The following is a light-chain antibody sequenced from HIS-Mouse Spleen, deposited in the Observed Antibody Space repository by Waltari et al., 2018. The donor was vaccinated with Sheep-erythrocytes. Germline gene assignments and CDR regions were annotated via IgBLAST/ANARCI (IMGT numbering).Light chain of an antibody. CDR2: DDS. Sequence: SYVLTQPPSVSVAPGKTARITCGGNNIGSKSVHWYQQKPGQAPVLVVYDDSDRPSGIPGRCSGSKSGNTATLTISRVEAGDEADYYCQVWDSSSDHYVFGTGTKVTVL. J-gene: IGLJ1*01. CDR1: NIGSKS. V-gene: IGLV3-21*03. CDR3: QVWDSSSDHYV.